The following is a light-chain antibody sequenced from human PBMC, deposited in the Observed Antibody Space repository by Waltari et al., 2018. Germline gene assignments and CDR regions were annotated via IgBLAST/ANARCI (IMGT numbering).Light chain of an antibody. V-gene: IGLV2-14*03. J-gene: IGLJ2*01. CDR2: DVS. CDR3: SSYTSSSTLAVV. Sequence: QSALTQPASVSGSPGQSITISCTGTSSDVGGYQYVSWYQQHPGKAPKLMIYDVSNRPSGVSNRFSGSKSGHTASLTISGLQAEDEADYYCSSYTSSSTLAVVFGGGTKLTVL. CDR1: SSDVGGYQY.